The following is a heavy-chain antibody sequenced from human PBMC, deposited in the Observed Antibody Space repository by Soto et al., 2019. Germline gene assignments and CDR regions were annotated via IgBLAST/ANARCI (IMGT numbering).Heavy chain of an antibody. V-gene: IGHV3-30*18. CDR3: AKVLRELSRAFYYYSGMDV. D-gene: IGHD1-26*01. J-gene: IGHJ6*02. CDR1: GFTFSSYG. Sequence: QVQLVESGGGVVQPGRSLRLSCAASGFTFSSYGMHWVRQAPGKGLEWVAVISYDGSNKYYADSVKGRFTISRDNSKNTLYLQMTSLRAEDTAVYYCAKVLRELSRAFYYYSGMDVWGQGTTVTVSS. CDR2: ISYDGSNK.